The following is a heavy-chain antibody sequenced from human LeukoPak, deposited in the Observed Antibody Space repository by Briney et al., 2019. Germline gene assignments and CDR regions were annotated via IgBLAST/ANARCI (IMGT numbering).Heavy chain of an antibody. J-gene: IGHJ4*02. CDR2: IYPGDSDT. D-gene: IGHD6-13*01. V-gene: IGHV5-51*01. CDR1: GYTFTNFW. CDR3: ARPGYSSPLDY. Sequence: GASLKISCKGSGYTFTNFWIGWVRQMPGKGLEWMGIIYPGDSDTRYSPSFQGQVTISADKSISTAYLQWSSLKASDTAMYYCARPGYSSPLDYWGQGTLVTVPS.